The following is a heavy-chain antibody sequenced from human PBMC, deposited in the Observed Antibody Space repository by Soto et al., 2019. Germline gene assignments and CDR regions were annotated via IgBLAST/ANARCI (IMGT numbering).Heavy chain of an antibody. D-gene: IGHD1-26*01. J-gene: IGHJ4*02. CDR3: ARAAFTYSTRSAFPH. V-gene: IGHV3-21*02. CDR1: GFTFSTYT. Sequence: EVQLVESGGGLVKPGGSLRLSCVASGFTFSTYTMSWVRQAPGKGLEWLSSIGTSTSYIYYANSVKGRFTISRDNAKNSVFLQMDSMRGEDTAMYYCARAAFTYSTRSAFPHWGQGTLVTVSS. CDR2: IGTSTSYI.